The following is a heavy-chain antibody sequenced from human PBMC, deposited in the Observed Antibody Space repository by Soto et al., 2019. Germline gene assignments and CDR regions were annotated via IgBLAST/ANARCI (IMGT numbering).Heavy chain of an antibody. V-gene: IGHV1-69*13. CDR2: IIPIFGTA. Sequence: ASVKVSCKASGGTFSSYAISWVRQAPGQGLEWMGGIIPIFGTANYAQKFLGRVTITADESTSTAYMELSSLRSEDTAVYYCARAYSSGWYHNWFDPWGQGTLVTVSS. D-gene: IGHD6-19*01. CDR1: GGTFSSYA. J-gene: IGHJ5*02. CDR3: ARAYSSGWYHNWFDP.